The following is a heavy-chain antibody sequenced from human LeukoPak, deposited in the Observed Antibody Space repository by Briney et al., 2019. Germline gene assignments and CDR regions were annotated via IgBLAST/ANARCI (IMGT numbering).Heavy chain of an antibody. CDR1: GGSFSGYY. CDR2: INHSGST. J-gene: IGHJ6*03. V-gene: IGHV4-34*01. D-gene: IGHD6-6*01. CDR3: ARLPWYSSSSVYYMDV. Sequence: SETLSLTCAVYGGSFSGYYWSWIRQPPGKGLEWIGEINHSGSTNYNPSLKSRVTISVDTSKNQFSLKLSPVTAADTAVYYCARLPWYSSSSVYYMDVWGKGTTVTVSS.